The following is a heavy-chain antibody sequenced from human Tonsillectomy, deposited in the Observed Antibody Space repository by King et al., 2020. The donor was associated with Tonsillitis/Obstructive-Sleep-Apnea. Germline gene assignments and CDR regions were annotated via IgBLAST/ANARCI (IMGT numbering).Heavy chain of an antibody. Sequence: VQLVESGGGVVQPGRSLRLSCAASGFTFSSYGMHWVRQAPGKGLEGVAVIWYDGSNKYYADSVKGRFTISRDNSKNTLYLQMNSLRAEDTAVYYCARDRVLVVVPAADGGYFDLWGRGTLVTVSS. V-gene: IGHV3-33*01. J-gene: IGHJ2*01. D-gene: IGHD2-2*01. CDR1: GFTFSSYG. CDR2: IWYDGSNK. CDR3: ARDRVLVVVPAADGGYFDL.